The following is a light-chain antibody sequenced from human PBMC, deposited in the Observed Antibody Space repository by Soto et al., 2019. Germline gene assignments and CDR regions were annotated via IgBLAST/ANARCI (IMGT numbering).Light chain of an antibody. J-gene: IGKJ1*01. Sequence: IRLTQSTSSLSASVGDRVTITCRASECIXNYFDWYEQQPGKAPKLLIXGASTLQSGVPSRFTGSGSGTDFTLTIDSLQPEDFAVYYCQQYAVWPTQTFGQGTKVDIK. V-gene: IGKV1-9*01. CDR3: QQYAVWPTQT. CDR1: ECIXNY. CDR2: GAS.